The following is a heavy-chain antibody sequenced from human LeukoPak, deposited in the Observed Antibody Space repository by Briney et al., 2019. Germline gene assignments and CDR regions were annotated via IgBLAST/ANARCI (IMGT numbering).Heavy chain of an antibody. J-gene: IGHJ4*02. Sequence: GGSLRLSCAASGFAFSSYSMNWVRQAPGKGLEWVSYISSSSSTIYYADSVKGRFTISRDNAKNSLYLQMNSLRAEDTAVYYCARDLDDFWSGYYPFDYWGQGTLVTVSS. V-gene: IGHV3-48*01. D-gene: IGHD3-3*01. CDR1: GFAFSSYS. CDR2: ISSSSSTI. CDR3: ARDLDDFWSGYYPFDY.